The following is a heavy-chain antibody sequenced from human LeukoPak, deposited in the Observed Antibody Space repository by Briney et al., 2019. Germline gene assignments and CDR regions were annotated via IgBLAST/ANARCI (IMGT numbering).Heavy chain of an antibody. CDR3: ASPSSIAARPNYYYYYMDV. CDR1: GGSFSNHS. Sequence: SVKVSCKASGGSFSNHSIIWVRQAPGQGLECMGGIIPIFGTATYTQKFQDRVTITADKSTSTAYLELNSLRSDDTAVYYCASPSSIAARPNYYYYYMDVWGKGTTVTVSS. V-gene: IGHV1-69*06. D-gene: IGHD6-6*01. CDR2: IIPIFGTA. J-gene: IGHJ6*03.